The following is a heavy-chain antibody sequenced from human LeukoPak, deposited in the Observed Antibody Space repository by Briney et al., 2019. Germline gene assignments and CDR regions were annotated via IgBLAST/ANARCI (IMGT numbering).Heavy chain of an antibody. CDR3: VTGRYGYGWYDH. Sequence: SETLSLTCTVSGGSISSFYWSWIRQPPGKGLEWIGYMHYGGSPNYNPSLKSRVITSLDTSKKQFSLKLNSVTTADTAVYYCVTGRYGYGWYDHWGQGILVIVSS. CDR2: MHYGGSP. J-gene: IGHJ5*02. CDR1: GGSISSFY. D-gene: IGHD5-18*01. V-gene: IGHV4-59*13.